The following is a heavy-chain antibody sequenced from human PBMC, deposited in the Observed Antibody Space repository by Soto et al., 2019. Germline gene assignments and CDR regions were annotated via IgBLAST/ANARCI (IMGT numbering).Heavy chain of an antibody. Sequence: SETLSLTCSVSGGSISSSYWSWIRQPPGKGLEWLAYIYDDGSANYNPSLKSRATISLDMSKNQFSLKLTSVTAADTAVYYCARDKYCSGGSCRKNWFDPWGQGTLVTVSS. V-gene: IGHV4-59*01. D-gene: IGHD2-15*01. CDR2: IYDDGSA. CDR3: ARDKYCSGGSCRKNWFDP. CDR1: GGSISSSY. J-gene: IGHJ5*02.